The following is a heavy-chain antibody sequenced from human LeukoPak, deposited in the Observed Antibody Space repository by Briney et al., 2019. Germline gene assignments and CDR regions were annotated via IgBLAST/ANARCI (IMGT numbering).Heavy chain of an antibody. CDR3: ARDYYDSSGLFDY. Sequence: GGSLRLSCAASGFTFSSYAMHGVRQAPSKGLEWVAVISYDGSNKYYADSVKGRFTISRDNSKNTLYLQMNSLRAEDTAVYYCARDYYDSSGLFDYWGQGTLVTVSS. CDR2: ISYDGSNK. V-gene: IGHV3-30-3*01. D-gene: IGHD3-22*01. CDR1: GFTFSSYA. J-gene: IGHJ4*02.